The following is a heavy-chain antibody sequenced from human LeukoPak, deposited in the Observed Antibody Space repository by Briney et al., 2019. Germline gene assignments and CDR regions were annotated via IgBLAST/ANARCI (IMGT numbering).Heavy chain of an antibody. J-gene: IGHJ4*02. CDR3: ARDLVSPGYFDY. CDR2: ISAYNGNT. V-gene: IGHV1-18*01. CDR1: GYTFTSYG. D-gene: IGHD2-2*01. Sequence: ASVKVSCKASGYTFTSYGISWVRQAPGQGLEWMGWISAYNGNTNYAQKLQGRVTMTTDTSTSTAYMGLRSLRSDDTAVYYCARDLVSPGYFDYWGQGTLVTVSS.